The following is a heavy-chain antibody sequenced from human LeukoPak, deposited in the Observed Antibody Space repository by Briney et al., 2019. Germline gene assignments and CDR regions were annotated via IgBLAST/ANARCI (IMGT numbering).Heavy chain of an antibody. D-gene: IGHD5-18*01. CDR3: ARVVLDVDTAMVFDY. Sequence: PSETLSLTCTVSGGSISSSSYYWGWIRQPPGKGPEWIGSIYYSGSTYYNPSLKSRVTISVDTSKNQFSLKLSSVTAADTAVYYCARVVLDVDTAMVFDYWGQGTLVTVSS. CDR2: IYYSGST. CDR1: GGSISSSSYY. J-gene: IGHJ4*02. V-gene: IGHV4-39*07.